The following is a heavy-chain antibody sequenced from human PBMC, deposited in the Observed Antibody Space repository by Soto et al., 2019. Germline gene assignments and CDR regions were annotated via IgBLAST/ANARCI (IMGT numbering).Heavy chain of an antibody. CDR3: VRDPSAPAPYHYGVDV. D-gene: IGHD6-6*01. Sequence: PSETRSLIWIVSGGSLSPYYWSWIRQPPGKGLGWMANIFYSGTTNYNPSLASRVTIAVDTSKNQVSLSLRSVTAADTAVYYCVRDPSAPAPYHYGVDVRGQVTTITVSS. J-gene: IGHJ6*02. CDR1: GGSLSPYY. V-gene: IGHV4-59*01. CDR2: IFYSGTT.